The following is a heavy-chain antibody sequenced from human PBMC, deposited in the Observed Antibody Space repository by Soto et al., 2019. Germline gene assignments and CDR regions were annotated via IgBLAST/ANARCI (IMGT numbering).Heavy chain of an antibody. V-gene: IGHV4-4*02. CDR1: GASVSSDNW. CDR2: IFHSKTT. CDR3: AKNGWYSADI. J-gene: IGHJ3*02. Sequence: QMRLQESGPGLVKPSGTLSLACAVSGASVSSDNWWSWVRQPPGKGLEWIGEIFHSKTTNYNPSLKSRATISVDKSKNQFSLTLTSVTAADTAVYYCAKNGWYSADIWGQGTMVTVSS. D-gene: IGHD6-19*01.